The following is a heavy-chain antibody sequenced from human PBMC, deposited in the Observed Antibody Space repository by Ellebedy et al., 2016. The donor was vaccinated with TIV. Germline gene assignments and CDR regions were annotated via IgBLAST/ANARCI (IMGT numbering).Heavy chain of an antibody. CDR3: ARGSSGYSSGWYKKYYFDY. V-gene: IGHV1-8*01. CDR2: MNPNSGNT. D-gene: IGHD6-19*01. CDR1: GYTFTSYD. J-gene: IGHJ4*02. Sequence: ASVKVSXXASGYTFTSYDINWVRQATGQGLEWMGWMNPNSGNTGYAQKFQGRVTMTRNTSISTAYMELSSLRSEDTAVYYCARGSSGYSSGWYKKYYFDYWGQGTLVTVSS.